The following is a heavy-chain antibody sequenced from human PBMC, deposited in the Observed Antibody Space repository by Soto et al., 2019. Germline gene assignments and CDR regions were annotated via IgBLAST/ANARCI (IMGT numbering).Heavy chain of an antibody. D-gene: IGHD6-6*01. CDR2: IIPIFGTA. CDR1: GGTFSSYA. V-gene: IGHV1-69*13. CDR3: ARPTNKYSSSTGWFDP. Sequence: ASVKVSCKASGGTFSSYAISWVRQAPGQGLEWMGGIIPIFGTANYAQKFQGRVTITADESTSTAYMELSSLRSEDTAVYYCARPTNKYSSSTGWFDPWGQGTLVTVSS. J-gene: IGHJ5*02.